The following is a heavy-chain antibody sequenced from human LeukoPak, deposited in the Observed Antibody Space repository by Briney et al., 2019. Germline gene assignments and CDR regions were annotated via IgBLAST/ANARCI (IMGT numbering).Heavy chain of an antibody. D-gene: IGHD3-10*01. CDR1: GFSISNDW. CDR3: TLIQGWGSGSYYRDF. Sequence: GGSLRLSCAASGFSISNDWMSWVRQAPGKGLEWVARVKSRSAGETTDYAAPVKGRFTISRDDSKNTLYLQMNSLKTEDTAEYYCTLIQGWGSGSYYRDFWGQGTLVTVSS. CDR2: VKSRSAGETT. V-gene: IGHV3-15*01. J-gene: IGHJ4*02.